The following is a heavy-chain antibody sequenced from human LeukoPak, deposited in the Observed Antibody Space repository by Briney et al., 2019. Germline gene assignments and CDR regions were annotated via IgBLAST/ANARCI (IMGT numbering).Heavy chain of an antibody. CDR2: IKEDGSEK. V-gene: IGHV3-7*03. J-gene: IGHJ5*02. Sequence: GGSLSLFCAVSGFIFTNHWMSWVRQASGKGLVWVANIKEDGSEKYYVDSVKGRFTVSRDNVKNSLFLQVNSLRGDDTAVFYCAKSGSSVFSSWGQGTLVTVSS. CDR1: GFIFTNHW. CDR3: AKSGSSVFSS. D-gene: IGHD3-3*02.